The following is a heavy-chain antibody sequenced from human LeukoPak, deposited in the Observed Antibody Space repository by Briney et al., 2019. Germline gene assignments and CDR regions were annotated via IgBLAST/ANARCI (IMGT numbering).Heavy chain of an antibody. Sequence: PGGSLRLSCAASGFIVSSCYMYWVRQAPGKGLEWVSFIHRDDKTYYADSVKGRFTISRDNAKNSLYLQMNSLRAEDTAVYYCARDLEVAVEAPYYYDRGQGTLVTVSS. D-gene: IGHD3-22*01. CDR1: GFIVSSCY. V-gene: IGHV3-53*01. CDR2: IHRDDKT. J-gene: IGHJ4*02. CDR3: ARDLEVAVEAPYYYD.